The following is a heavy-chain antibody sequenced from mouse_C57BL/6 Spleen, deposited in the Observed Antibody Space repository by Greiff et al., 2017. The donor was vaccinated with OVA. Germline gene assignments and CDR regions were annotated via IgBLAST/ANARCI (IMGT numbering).Heavy chain of an antibody. CDR3: ASDYASPYFDY. V-gene: IGHV1-52*01. CDR1: GYTFTSYW. D-gene: IGHD6-2*01. J-gene: IGHJ2*01. Sequence: QVQLQQPGAELVRPGSSVTLSCKASGYTFTSYWMHWVKQRPIQGLEWIGNIDTSDSETHYNHKFQDKATLTVDKSSSTAYMPLSSLTSEDSALYYCASDYASPYFDYWGQGTTLTVSS. CDR2: IDTSDSET.